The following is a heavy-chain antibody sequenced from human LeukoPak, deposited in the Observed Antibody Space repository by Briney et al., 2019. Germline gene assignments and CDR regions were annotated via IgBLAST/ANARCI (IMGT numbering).Heavy chain of an antibody. CDR1: GGSISSSSYY. CDR3: ARDPIGFGELLFPHYMDV. J-gene: IGHJ6*03. CDR2: IYYSGST. V-gene: IGHV4-39*07. Sequence: PSETLSLTCTVSGGSISSSSYYWGWIRQPPGKGLEWIGSIYYSGSTYYNPSLKSRVTISVDTSKNQFSLKLSSVTAADTAVYYCARDPIGFGELLFPHYMDVWGKGTTVTISS. D-gene: IGHD3-10*01.